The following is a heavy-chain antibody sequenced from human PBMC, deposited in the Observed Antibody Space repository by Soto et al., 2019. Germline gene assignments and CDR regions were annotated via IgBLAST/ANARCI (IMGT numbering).Heavy chain of an antibody. CDR3: ARDGGYYYDSSGYYH. V-gene: IGHV1-18*01. D-gene: IGHD3-22*01. Sequence: ALVKVSCKASGYTFTSYGISWVRQAPGQGLEWMGWISAYNGNTNYAQKLQGRVTMTTDTPTSTAYMELRSLRSDDTAAYYCARDGGYYYDSSGYYHWGQGTLVTVS. CDR2: ISAYNGNT. CDR1: GYTFTSYG. J-gene: IGHJ5*02.